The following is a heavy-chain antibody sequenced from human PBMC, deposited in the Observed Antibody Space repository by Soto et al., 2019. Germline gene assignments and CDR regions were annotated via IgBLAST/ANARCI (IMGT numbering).Heavy chain of an antibody. CDR2: IYLDDDK. CDR3: AHRPSSTYYDILTGYYLDAFDS. J-gene: IGHJ3*02. CDR1: GFSLSTSGVA. D-gene: IGHD3-9*01. Sequence: QITLKESGPTLVHPTQTLTLTCTSSGFSLSTSGVAVAWIRQPPGKALEWLALIYLDDDKRNSPSLKSRLTITKDTSKNQVVLTMTNMDPVDTATYYCAHRPSSTYYDILTGYYLDAFDSWGQGTMGTVSS. V-gene: IGHV2-5*02.